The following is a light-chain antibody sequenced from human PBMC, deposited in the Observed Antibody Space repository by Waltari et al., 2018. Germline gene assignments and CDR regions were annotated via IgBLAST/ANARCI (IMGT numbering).Light chain of an antibody. CDR3: QQYNIAPYT. J-gene: IGKJ2*01. CDR1: QSISNW. V-gene: IGKV1-5*03. CDR2: KSF. Sequence: DIQMTQSPSTLSASVRDRVTITCRASQSISNWLAWYQQKPGKAPKVLIYKSFSLQSGVPSRFSGSGSETEFTHTSSSLQPDDFATYYCQQYNIAPYTFGQGTTLEI.